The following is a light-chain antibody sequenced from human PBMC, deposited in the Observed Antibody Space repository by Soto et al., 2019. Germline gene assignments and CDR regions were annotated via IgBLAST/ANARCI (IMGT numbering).Light chain of an antibody. J-gene: IGKJ2*01. CDR1: QSVSSGY. V-gene: IGKV3-20*01. Sequence: EIVLTQSPGTLSFSPGQRATLSCRATQSVSSGYLAWYQKKPGQAPRRLIYAASNRANGIPDRFSGSGSGTDFTLTISGLEPEDFAVYYCYQYGSSPYTFGQGTKLEIK. CDR3: YQYGSSPYT. CDR2: AAS.